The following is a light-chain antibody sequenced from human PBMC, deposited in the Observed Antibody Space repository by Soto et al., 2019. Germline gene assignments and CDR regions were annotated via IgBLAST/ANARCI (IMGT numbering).Light chain of an antibody. CDR3: SSYTSSSTLVV. CDR2: DVS. Sequence: QSALTQPASVSGSPGQSITISCTGTSSDVGGYNYVSWYQQHPGQAPNLMMYDVSNRPSGVSNRFSGSKSGNTASLTISGLQAEDEADYYGSSYTSSSTLVVFGGGTQLTV. V-gene: IGLV2-14*01. CDR1: SSDVGGYNY. J-gene: IGLJ2*01.